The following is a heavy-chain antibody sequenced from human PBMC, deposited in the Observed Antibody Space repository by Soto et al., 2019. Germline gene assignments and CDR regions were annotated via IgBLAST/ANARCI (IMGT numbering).Heavy chain of an antibody. CDR1: GGTFSSYA. Sequence: QVQLAQSGSEVKKPGSSVKVSCRASGGTFSSYAISWVRQAPGQGPEWMGGIIPMFGTPKYAQKFPGRVTITADESTSTAYLELRSLRSEDTAVYYCAQTLGLAVAGPGRFDLWGRGTLVTVSS. CDR2: IIPMFGTP. V-gene: IGHV1-69*12. D-gene: IGHD6-19*01. J-gene: IGHJ2*01. CDR3: AQTLGLAVAGPGRFDL.